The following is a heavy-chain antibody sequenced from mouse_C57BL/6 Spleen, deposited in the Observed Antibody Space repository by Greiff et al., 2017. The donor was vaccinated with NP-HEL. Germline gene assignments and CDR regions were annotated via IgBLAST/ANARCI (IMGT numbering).Heavy chain of an antibody. J-gene: IGHJ2*01. CDR2: IDPNSGGT. D-gene: IGHD1-1*01. V-gene: IGHV1-72*01. CDR1: GYTFTSYW. Sequence: QVQLQQPGAELVKPGASVQLSCKASGYTFTSYWMHWVKQRPGRGLEWIGRIDPNSGGTKYNEKFKSKATLTVDNTSSTAYMQLSSLTSEDSAVXYCARWAHITTVVATDGYFDYWGQGTTRTVSS. CDR3: ARWAHITTVVATDGYFDY.